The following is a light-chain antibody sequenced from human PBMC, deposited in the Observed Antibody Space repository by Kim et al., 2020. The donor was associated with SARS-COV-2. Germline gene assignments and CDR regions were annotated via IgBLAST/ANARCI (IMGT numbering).Light chain of an antibody. CDR2: WAS. V-gene: IGKV4-1*01. CDR1: QSVLYSSNNKNY. J-gene: IGKJ2*04. Sequence: VSLGERATINCKSSQSVLYSSNNKNYLAWYQQKPGQPPKLLIYWASTRESGVPDRFSGSGSGTDFTLTISSLQAEDVAVYYCQSGSFGQGTKLEI. CDR3: QSGS.